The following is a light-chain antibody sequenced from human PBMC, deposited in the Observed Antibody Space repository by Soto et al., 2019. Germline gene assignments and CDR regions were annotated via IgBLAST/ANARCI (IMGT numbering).Light chain of an antibody. CDR2: GNS. J-gene: IGLJ2*01. CDR1: SSNIGAGYD. Sequence: QSVLTQPPSVSGAPGQRVTISCTGSSSNIGAGYDVHWYQQLPGTAPKLLIYGNSNRPSGVPDRFSGSKSGTSASLAISGLQADDEADYYCHSYDSSLSEGVFGRGTKVTVL. V-gene: IGLV1-40*01. CDR3: HSYDSSLSEGV.